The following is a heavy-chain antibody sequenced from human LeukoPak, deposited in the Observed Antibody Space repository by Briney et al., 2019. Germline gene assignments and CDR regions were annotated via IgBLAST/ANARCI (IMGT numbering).Heavy chain of an antibody. Sequence: GGSLRLSCTGSGFVFSSYTLHWVRQAPGKELEWVSAISSGGTFVFYADSVTGRFTISRDNAGKFLYLQMDSLRAEDTAVYYCATLGCAGENCPRAGRALGGYWGQGTLVTVSS. CDR1: GFVFSSYT. D-gene: IGHD2-21*01. V-gene: IGHV3-21*01. CDR2: ISSGGTFV. J-gene: IGHJ4*02. CDR3: ATLGCAGENCPRAGRALGGY.